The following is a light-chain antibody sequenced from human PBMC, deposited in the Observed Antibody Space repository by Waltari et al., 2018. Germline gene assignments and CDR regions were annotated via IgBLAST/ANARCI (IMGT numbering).Light chain of an antibody. CDR1: SSDIGGYNY. CDR2: DVA. Sequence: QSALTQPASVSGSPGQSLTISCTATSSDIGGYNYVSWYQQHPGKAPKLMIFDVARWPSGVSNRFSGSKSGNTASLTISGLQAEDEADYYCASYTTTRTVVFGGGTKVTVL. V-gene: IGLV2-14*01. J-gene: IGLJ2*01. CDR3: ASYTTTRTVV.